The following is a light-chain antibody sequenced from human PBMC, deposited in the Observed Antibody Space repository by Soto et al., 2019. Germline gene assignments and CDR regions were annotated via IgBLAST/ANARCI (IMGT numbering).Light chain of an antibody. CDR1: QSISSW. CDR3: QQYNSYWT. J-gene: IGKJ1*01. V-gene: IGKV1-5*01. CDR2: DAS. Sequence: DVQMTQSPSTLSASVGDRVTITFRASQSISSWLAWYQQKPGKAPKLLIYDASRLESGVPSRFSGSESGTEFTLTISSLQTDDFATYYCQQYNSYWTFGQGTKVDIK.